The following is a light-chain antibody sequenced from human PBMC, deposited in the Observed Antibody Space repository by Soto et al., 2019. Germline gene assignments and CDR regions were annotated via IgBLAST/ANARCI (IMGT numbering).Light chain of an antibody. Sequence: QSALTQPASVSGSPGQSITISCTGTNSDVGGYNYVSWYQQHPGKAPKLMIYDVRNRPSGVSNRFSGSKSVNTASLTISGLEADDEADYSCSSYTTISTYVFGTGTKLTVL. CDR1: NSDVGGYNY. V-gene: IGLV2-14*01. J-gene: IGLJ1*01. CDR3: SSYTTISTYV. CDR2: DVR.